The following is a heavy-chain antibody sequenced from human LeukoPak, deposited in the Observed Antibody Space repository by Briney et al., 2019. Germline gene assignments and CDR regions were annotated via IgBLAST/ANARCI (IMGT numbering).Heavy chain of an antibody. J-gene: IGHJ4*02. Sequence: GGSLRLSCAASGFTVSAYAMAWVRQAPGKGLEWVSTIYDDNTYYADSVKGRFAISTDNSKNTLYLQMNSLRAEDTAVYYCAKDPGSGLYYFDYWGQGTLVTVSS. CDR1: GFTVSAYA. D-gene: IGHD6-19*01. CDR2: IYDDNT. CDR3: AKDPGSGLYYFDY. V-gene: IGHV3-23*01.